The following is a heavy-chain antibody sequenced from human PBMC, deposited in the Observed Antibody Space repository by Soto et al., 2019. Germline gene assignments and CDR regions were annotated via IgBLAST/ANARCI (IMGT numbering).Heavy chain of an antibody. CDR2: IYYSGST. CDR3: FGEYYYDFWSGCSTKSYYGMDV. CDR1: GGSISSSSYY. Sequence: PSETLSLTCTVSGGSISSSSYYWGWIRQPPGKGLEWIGSIYYSGSTYYNPSLKSRVTISVDTSKNQFSLKLSSVTAADTAVYYCFGEYYYDFWSGCSTKSYYGMDVWGQGTTVTVSS. V-gene: IGHV4-39*01. D-gene: IGHD3-3*01. J-gene: IGHJ6*02.